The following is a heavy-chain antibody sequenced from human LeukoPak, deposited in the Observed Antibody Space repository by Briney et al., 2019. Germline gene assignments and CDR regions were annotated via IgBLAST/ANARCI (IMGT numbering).Heavy chain of an antibody. Sequence: SETLSLTCTVSGGSISSGSYYWSWIRQPAGKGLEWVGRIYTSGSTNYNPSLKSRVTISVDTSKNQFSLKPSSATAADTAVYYCARAFTMVRGVITPYYFDYWGQGTLVTVSS. CDR2: IYTSGST. D-gene: IGHD3-10*01. CDR3: ARAFTMVRGVITPYYFDY. CDR1: GGSISSGSYY. J-gene: IGHJ4*02. V-gene: IGHV4-61*02.